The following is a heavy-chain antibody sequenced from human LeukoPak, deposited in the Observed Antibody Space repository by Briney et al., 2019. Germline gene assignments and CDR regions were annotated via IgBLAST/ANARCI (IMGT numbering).Heavy chain of an antibody. CDR3: ARDIVVVPAAIGGAPDY. J-gene: IGHJ4*02. CDR1: GFTFSDYY. V-gene: IGHV3-11*04. Sequence: GGSLRLSCAASGFTFSDYYMSWIRQAPGKGLEWVSYISSSGSTICYADSVKGRFTISRDNAKNSLYLQMNSLRAEDTAVYYCARDIVVVPAAIGGAPDYWGQGTLVTVSS. CDR2: ISSSGSTI. D-gene: IGHD2-2*01.